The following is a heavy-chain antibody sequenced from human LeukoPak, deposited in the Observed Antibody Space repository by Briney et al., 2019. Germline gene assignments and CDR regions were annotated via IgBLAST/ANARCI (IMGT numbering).Heavy chain of an antibody. CDR3: ARGLQETLAWLQAFSAFDI. J-gene: IGHJ3*02. CDR1: GYTFYYYG. V-gene: IGHV1-18*01. CDR2: VSAYNGNT. Sequence: ASVKVSCKASGYTFYYYGISWVRQAPGQGLEWMGWVSAYNGNTNYAQKFQGRVTMTTDTSTSTAYMELRSLRSDDAAVYYCARGLQETLAWLQAFSAFDIWGQGTMVTVSS. D-gene: IGHD5-12*01.